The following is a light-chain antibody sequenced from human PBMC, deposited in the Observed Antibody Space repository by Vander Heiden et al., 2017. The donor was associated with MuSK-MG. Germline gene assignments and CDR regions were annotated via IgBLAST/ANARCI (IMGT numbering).Light chain of an antibody. CDR3: QAWDSSTLWV. CDR1: KLGDKY. CDR2: QDS. V-gene: IGLV3-1*01. Sequence: SYELTQPPSVSVSPGQTASITCPGDKLGDKYACWYQQKPGQSPVLVIYQDSKRPSGIPERFSGSNSGNTATLTISGTQAMDEADYYCQAWDSSTLWVFGGGTKLTGL. J-gene: IGLJ3*02.